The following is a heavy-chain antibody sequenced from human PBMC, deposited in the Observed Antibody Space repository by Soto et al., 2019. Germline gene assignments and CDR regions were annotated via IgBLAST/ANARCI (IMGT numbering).Heavy chain of an antibody. V-gene: IGHV3-21*01. D-gene: IGHD3-10*01. CDR2: ISSSRSYI. Sequence: EVQLVESGGGLVKPGGSLRLSCAASGFTFSSYSMNWVRQAPGKGLEWVSSISSSRSYIYYADSVKGRFTISRDNAKNPRYLQKNSLSAEDTAVYSCARRSYGSGSSGMDVWGQGTPVTVSS. J-gene: IGHJ6*02. CDR3: ARRSYGSGSSGMDV. CDR1: GFTFSSYS.